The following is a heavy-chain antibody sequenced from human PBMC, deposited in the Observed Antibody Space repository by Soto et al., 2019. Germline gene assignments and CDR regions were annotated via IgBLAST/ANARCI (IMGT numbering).Heavy chain of an antibody. Sequence: PGGSLRLSCAASGFTFSNAWINWVRQTPGKRLERVGRVKSKTDGGTTDFAAPVKGRFAISRDDSKNMVYLEMNSLKTEDTAIYYCTTDSYITSIIVRFDYWAMEPWSPSPQ. J-gene: IGHJ4*01. CDR3: TTDSYITSIIVRFDY. CDR2: VKSKTDGGTT. CDR1: GFTFSNAW. V-gene: IGHV3-15*07. D-gene: IGHD3-22*01.